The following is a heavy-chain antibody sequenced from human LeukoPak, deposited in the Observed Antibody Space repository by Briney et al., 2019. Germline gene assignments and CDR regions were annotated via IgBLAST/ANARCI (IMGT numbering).Heavy chain of an antibody. CDR2: LFTSGGT. J-gene: IGHJ4*02. V-gene: IGHV4-4*07. D-gene: IGHD5-18*01. Sequence: PSETLSLTCTVSGGSISSYYWSWIRQPAGKELEWIGRLFTSGGTNYNPSLKSRVTLSVDTSKNQFSLELSSVTAADTGVYYCARQGYTYGQTDYWGQGTLVTVSS. CDR3: ARQGYTYGQTDY. CDR1: GGSISSYY.